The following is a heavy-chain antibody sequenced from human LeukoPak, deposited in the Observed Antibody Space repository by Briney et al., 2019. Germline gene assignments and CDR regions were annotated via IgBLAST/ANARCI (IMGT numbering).Heavy chain of an antibody. Sequence: ASVKVSCKASGYTFTSYGISWVRQAPGQGLEWMGIINPSGGSTSYAQKFQGRVTMTRDTSTSTVYMELSSLRSEDTAVYYCARRWVPSFSLDYWGQGTLVTVSS. D-gene: IGHD3-16*02. CDR3: ARRWVPSFSLDY. J-gene: IGHJ4*02. V-gene: IGHV1-46*01. CDR2: INPSGGST. CDR1: GYTFTSYG.